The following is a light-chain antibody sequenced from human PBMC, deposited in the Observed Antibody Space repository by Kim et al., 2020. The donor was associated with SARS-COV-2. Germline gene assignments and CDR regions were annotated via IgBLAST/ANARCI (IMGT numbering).Light chain of an antibody. J-gene: IGLJ2*01. Sequence: SYELTQPPSVSVSPGQTASISCSGDKLGDKYTSWYQQKPGQSPILVIYQDNRRPSGIPERFSGSNSGNSATLTITGTQPMDEADYYCQLWDSGTVLFGGGTQLTVL. CDR2: QDN. V-gene: IGLV3-1*01. CDR1: KLGDKY. CDR3: QLWDSGTVL.